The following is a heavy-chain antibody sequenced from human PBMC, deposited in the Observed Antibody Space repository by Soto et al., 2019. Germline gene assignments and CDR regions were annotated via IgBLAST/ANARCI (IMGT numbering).Heavy chain of an antibody. J-gene: IGHJ3*02. CDR2: ISTYKGNT. CDR1: GYTLTSNG. V-gene: IGHV1-18*01. Sequence: ASLKVSCKASGYTLTSNGISWVRQAPGQGLEWMGWISTYKGNTNYAQKFRGRVTMTTDTSTSTTYMELRNLRFDDTAVYYCARDRSRTFDIWGQGTMVTVSS. CDR3: ARDRSRTFDI.